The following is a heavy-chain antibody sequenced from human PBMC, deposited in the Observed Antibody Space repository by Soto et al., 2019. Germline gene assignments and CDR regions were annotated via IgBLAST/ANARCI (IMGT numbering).Heavy chain of an antibody. CDR3: ARTKTYSSSSEVYYYYGMDV. V-gene: IGHV1-69*06. CDR1: GGTFSSYA. J-gene: IGHJ6*02. CDR2: IIPIFGTA. Sequence: GASVKVSCKASGGTFSSYAISWVRQAPGQGLEWMGGIIPIFGTANYAQKFQGRVTITADKSTSTAYMELSSLRSEDTAVYYCARTKTYSSSSEVYYYYGMDVWGQGTTLTVSS. D-gene: IGHD6-6*01.